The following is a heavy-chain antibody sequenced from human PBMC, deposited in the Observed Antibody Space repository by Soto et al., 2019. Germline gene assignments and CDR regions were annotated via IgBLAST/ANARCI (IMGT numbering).Heavy chain of an antibody. D-gene: IGHD6-19*01. V-gene: IGHV1-69*13. CDR1: GGTFSSYA. CDR3: ARDQGGYSSGGGWFDP. CDR2: IIPIFGTA. J-gene: IGHJ5*02. Sequence: SVKVSCKASGGTFSSYAISWVRQAPGHGLEWMGGIIPIFGTANYAQKFQGRVTTTADEPTSTAYTELSSPRSEDTAMYYCARDQGGYSSGGGWFDPWGQGTLVTVSS.